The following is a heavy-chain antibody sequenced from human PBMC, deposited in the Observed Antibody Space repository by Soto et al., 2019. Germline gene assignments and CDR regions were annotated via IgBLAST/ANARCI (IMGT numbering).Heavy chain of an antibody. CDR1: GGSISSYY. CDR2: IYYSGST. J-gene: IGHJ4*02. Sequence: SSETLSLTCTVSGGSISSYYWSWIRQPPGKGLEWIGYIYYSGSTNYNPSLKSRVTISVDTSKNQFSLKLSSVTAADTAVYYCAAGGYDTKIDYWGQGTRVTVSS. V-gene: IGHV4-59*01. CDR3: AAGGYDTKIDY. D-gene: IGHD5-12*01.